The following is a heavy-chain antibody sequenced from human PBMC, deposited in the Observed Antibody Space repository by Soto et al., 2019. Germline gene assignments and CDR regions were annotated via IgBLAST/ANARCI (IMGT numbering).Heavy chain of an antibody. CDR2: ISVSGGTT. CDR3: AKAAGSDHYPFDY. J-gene: IGHJ4*02. V-gene: IGHV3-23*01. Sequence: GSLGLSCAASGFTFSSYGMCWFRQAPGNGVEWVSSISVSGGTTFYSDYVKGRFTSARDNSKSTLLLHMNSQGAEATAVYECAKAAGSDHYPFDYWGQGTLVTVSS. CDR1: GFTFSSYG. D-gene: IGHD3-22*01.